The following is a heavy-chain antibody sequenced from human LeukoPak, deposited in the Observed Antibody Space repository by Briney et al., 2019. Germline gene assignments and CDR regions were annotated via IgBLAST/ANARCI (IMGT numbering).Heavy chain of an antibody. CDR1: GFTFSSYE. V-gene: IGHV3-48*03. J-gene: IGHJ2*01. Sequence: GGSLRLSRAASGFTFSSYEMNWVGQAPGKGLEWVSYISSSGRTIYYADSVKGRFTISRDNAKNSLYLQMNSLRAGDTAVYYCARGSPWPTPEVLVAPTLWYFDLWGRGTLVTVSS. CDR3: ARGSPWPTPEVLVAPTLWYFDL. D-gene: IGHD2-15*01. CDR2: ISSSGRTI.